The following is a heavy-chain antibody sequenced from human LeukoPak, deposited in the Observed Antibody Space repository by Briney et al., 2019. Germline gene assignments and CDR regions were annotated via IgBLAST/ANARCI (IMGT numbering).Heavy chain of an antibody. D-gene: IGHD3-3*01. V-gene: IGHV5-51*01. CDR2: IFPGYSDT. J-gene: IGHJ4*02. Sequence: GESLKNSCKGFGYLFTNDWIGWVRQMPGRGLEWMGIIFPGYSDTIYSPSFQGLVTISADKSVNTAYLQWSSLKASDTAIYYCARRKRGGFDYWGQGTLVTVSS. CDR3: ARRKRGGFDY. CDR1: GYLFTNDW.